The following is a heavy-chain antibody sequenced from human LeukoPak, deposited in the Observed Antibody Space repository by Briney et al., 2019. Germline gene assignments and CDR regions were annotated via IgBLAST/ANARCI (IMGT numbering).Heavy chain of an antibody. CDR3: AREGAGYSSGWYLRNYWYFDL. Sequence: SEALSLTCTVSGGSISSSSYYWGWIRQPPGKGLEWIGSIYYSGSTYYNPSLKSRVTISVDTSKNQFSLKLSSVTAADTAVYYCAREGAGYSSGWYLRNYWYFDLWGRGTLVTVSS. CDR1: GGSISSSSYY. V-gene: IGHV4-39*02. CDR2: IYYSGST. J-gene: IGHJ2*01. D-gene: IGHD6-19*01.